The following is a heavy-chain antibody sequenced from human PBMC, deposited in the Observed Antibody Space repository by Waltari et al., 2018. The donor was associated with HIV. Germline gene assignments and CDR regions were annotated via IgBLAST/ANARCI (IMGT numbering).Heavy chain of an antibody. V-gene: IGHV3-9*01. CDR3: AKVSCSSARCYVGGAFDI. CDR2: ITWNSNTI. J-gene: IGHJ3*02. D-gene: IGHD2-2*01. CDR1: GFTFDDYA. Sequence: EVQLVESGGGLVQPGRSLRLSCAASGFTFDDYAMHWVRQAPGKGVEWVSGITWNSNTIGYADSVKGRFTISRDNAKNSLYLQMNSLRAEDTAFYYCAKVSCSSARCYVGGAFDIGGQGTMVTVSS.